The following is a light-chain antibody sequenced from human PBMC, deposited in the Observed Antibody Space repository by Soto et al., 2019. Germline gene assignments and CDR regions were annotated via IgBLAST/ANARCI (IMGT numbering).Light chain of an antibody. CDR2: SNN. J-gene: IGLJ1*01. CDR1: RANIGSNT. Sequence: QSVLTQPPSASGTPRQVVTISCSGSRANIGSNTVNWYQQLPGSAPKLLNYSNNQRPSGVPDRFSGSKSGTSASLAISGLQSEDEADYYCATWDDSLNAYVFGTGNKGTVL. CDR3: ATWDDSLNAYV. V-gene: IGLV1-44*01.